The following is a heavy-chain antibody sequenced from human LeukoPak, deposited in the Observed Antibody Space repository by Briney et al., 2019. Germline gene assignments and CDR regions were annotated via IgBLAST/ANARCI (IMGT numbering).Heavy chain of an antibody. J-gene: IGHJ4*02. V-gene: IGHV3-53*01. CDR3: VKGSTGVPPLEY. CDR2: IFTGGDT. D-gene: IGHD1-1*01. Sequence: VGSLRLSCAVSGFAVSNSFMSWVRQAPGKGLEWLSVIFTGGDTYYAGSVKGRFTISRDNSENTLYLQMNSLTAEDTALYYCVKGSTGVPPLEYWGQGTLVTVSS. CDR1: GFAVSNSF.